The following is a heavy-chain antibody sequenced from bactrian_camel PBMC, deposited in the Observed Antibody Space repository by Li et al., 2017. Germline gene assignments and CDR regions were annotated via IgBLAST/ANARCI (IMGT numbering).Heavy chain of an antibody. CDR2: ISSDGTT. V-gene: IGHV3S53*01. CDR3: AACRSCRNGDCRGNFAY. D-gene: IGHD3*01. J-gene: IGHJ6*01. Sequence: HVQLVESGGGTVQPGGSLRLSCVTSGYIFSRCGIGWYRQAPGRERELVSSISSDGTTSYVASVKGRFTISQDNNKNTLYLQMNRLKIEDTAVYYCAACRSCRNGDCRGNFAYWGQGTQVTVS. CDR1: GYIFSRCG.